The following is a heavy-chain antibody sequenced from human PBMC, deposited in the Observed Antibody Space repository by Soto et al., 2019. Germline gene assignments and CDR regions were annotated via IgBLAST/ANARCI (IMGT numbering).Heavy chain of an antibody. J-gene: IGHJ3*02. Sequence: QVQLVQSGAEVKKPGSSVKVYCKASGGTFSSYAISWVRQAPGQGLEWMGGIIPICGTANYAQKFQGRVTITADKSTSTAYMELSSLRSEDTAVYYCAGDSSGYNHDAFDIWGQGTMVTVSS. D-gene: IGHD3-22*01. CDR1: GGTFSSYA. CDR3: AGDSSGYNHDAFDI. CDR2: IIPICGTA. V-gene: IGHV1-69*06.